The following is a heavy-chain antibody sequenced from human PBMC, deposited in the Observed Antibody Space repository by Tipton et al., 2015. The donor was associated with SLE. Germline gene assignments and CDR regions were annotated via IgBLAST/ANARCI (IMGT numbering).Heavy chain of an antibody. V-gene: IGHV1-8*02. D-gene: IGHD1-26*01. Sequence: QSGAEVKKPGSSVKVSYKASGGTFSSYALSWVRQAAGQGLEWMGWVNPNGKTGYAQRFQGRVTMTMDTSISTAYMELNSLRSEDTAVYYCARAKWVPDFWGQRTLVTVPS. CDR2: VNPNGKT. CDR3: ARAKWVPDF. J-gene: IGHJ4*02. CDR1: GGTFSSYA.